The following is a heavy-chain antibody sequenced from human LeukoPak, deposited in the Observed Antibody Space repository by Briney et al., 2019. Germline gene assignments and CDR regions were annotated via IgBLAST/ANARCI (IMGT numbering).Heavy chain of an antibody. V-gene: IGHV3-21*01. CDR2: ISGTSVYI. J-gene: IGHJ3*02. Sequence: GGSLRLSCAASGFTFSPYSMNWVRQAPGEGLEWVSSISGTSVYIYYADSVKGRFTISRDNAKNSLYLQMNSLRAEDTAVYYCARRTSGAFAIWGQGTKVTVSS. CDR3: ARRTSGAFAI. CDR1: GFTFSPYS.